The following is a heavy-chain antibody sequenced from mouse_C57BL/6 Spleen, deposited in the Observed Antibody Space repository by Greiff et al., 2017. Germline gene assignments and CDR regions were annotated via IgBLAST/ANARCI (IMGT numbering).Heavy chain of an antibody. J-gene: IGHJ2*01. CDR2: IDPEDGET. V-gene: IGHV14-2*01. Sequence: VQLQQSGAELVKPGASVKLSCTASGFNIKDYYMHWVKQRTEQGLEWIGRIDPEDGETKYAPKFQGKATITADTSSNTAYLQLSSLTSEDTAVYYCARSYYGSSYNGRFGYWGQGTTLTVSS. CDR3: ARSYYGSSYNGRFGY. D-gene: IGHD1-1*01. CDR1: GFNIKDYY.